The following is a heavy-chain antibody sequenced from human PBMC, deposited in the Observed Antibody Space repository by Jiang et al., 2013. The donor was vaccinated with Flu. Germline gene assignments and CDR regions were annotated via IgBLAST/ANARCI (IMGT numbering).Heavy chain of an antibody. CDR3: ARGSLYTSSWYDY. V-gene: IGHV1-2*02. J-gene: IGHJ4*02. Sequence: GAEVKKPGASVKVSCKASGYTFTDYYMHWVRQAPGQGLDWLGWINPNSGGTNYAQKFQGRVTMTRDTSISTVYLELSKLRSDDTAVYYCARGSLYTSSWYDYWGQGTLVTVSS. D-gene: IGHD6-13*01. CDR1: GYTFTDYY. CDR2: INPNSGGT.